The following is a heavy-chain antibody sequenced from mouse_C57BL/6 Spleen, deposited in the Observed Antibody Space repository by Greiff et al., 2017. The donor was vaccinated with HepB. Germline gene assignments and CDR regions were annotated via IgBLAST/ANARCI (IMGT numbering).Heavy chain of an antibody. CDR3: AGEDSKRFAY. CDR1: GYSFTGYF. D-gene: IGHD2-5*01. V-gene: IGHV1-20*01. CDR2: INPYNGDT. J-gene: IGHJ3*01. Sequence: EVQRVESGPELVKPGDSVKISCKASGYSFTGYFMNWVMQSHGKSLEWIGRINPYNGDTFYNQKFKGKATLTVDKSSSTAHMELRSLTSEDSAVYYCAGEDSKRFAYWGQGTLVTVSA.